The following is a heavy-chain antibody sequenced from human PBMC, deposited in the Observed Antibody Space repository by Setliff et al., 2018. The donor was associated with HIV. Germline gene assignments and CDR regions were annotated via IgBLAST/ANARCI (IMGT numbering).Heavy chain of an antibody. D-gene: IGHD6-19*01. J-gene: IGHJ1*01. V-gene: IGHV4-61*02. CDR2: IYTSGST. CDR3: ARGGSAVAGPAEYFQH. Sequence: LSLTCTVSGGSISSGSYYWSWIRQPAGKGLEWIGRIYTSGSTNYNPSLKSRVTISGDTSKNQFSLKLSSVTSADTAVYYCARGGSAVAGPAEYFQHWGQGTLVTVS. CDR1: GGSISSGSYY.